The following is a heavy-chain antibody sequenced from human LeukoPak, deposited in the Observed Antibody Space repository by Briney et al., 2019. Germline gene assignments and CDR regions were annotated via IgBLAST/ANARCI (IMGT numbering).Heavy chain of an antibody. Sequence: GSLRLSCAASGFTFDDYGMSWVRQAPGKGLEWVSGINWNGGSTGYADSVKGRFTISRDNAKNSLYLQMNSLRAEDTALYYCARDTLSGSYFDYWGQGTLVTVSS. D-gene: IGHD5-12*01. J-gene: IGHJ4*02. CDR2: INWNGGST. V-gene: IGHV3-20*04. CDR1: GFTFDDYG. CDR3: ARDTLSGSYFDY.